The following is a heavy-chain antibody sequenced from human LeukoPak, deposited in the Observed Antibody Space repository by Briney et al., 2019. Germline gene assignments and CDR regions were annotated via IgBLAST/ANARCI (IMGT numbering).Heavy chain of an antibody. D-gene: IGHD1-26*01. CDR3: ARSPWELEFYFDY. Sequence: GGSLRLSCATSGFIFNTYTMNWVRQAPGKGLEWVSAITGSGGTTYYADSVKGRFTISRDHSKNTLYLQMSSLRAEDTALYYCARSPWELEFYFDYWGQGTLVTVSS. CDR2: ITGSGGTT. J-gene: IGHJ4*02. CDR1: GFIFNTYT. V-gene: IGHV3-23*01.